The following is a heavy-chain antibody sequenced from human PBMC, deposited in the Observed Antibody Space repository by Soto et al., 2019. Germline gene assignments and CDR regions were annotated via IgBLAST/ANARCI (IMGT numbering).Heavy chain of an antibody. CDR1: GGSITDNY. V-gene: IGHV4-59*01. D-gene: IGHD3-3*01. Sequence: SETLSLTCSVSGGSITDNYWTWIRQSPGKGLEWVGYIYYTGITNYNPSLKRRVTISLDRSKNQFSLKLDSVTAADTAVYYCARVLDYDFWGGRNWFDPWGQGTLVTVSS. CDR2: IYYTGIT. J-gene: IGHJ5*02. CDR3: ARVLDYDFWGGRNWFDP.